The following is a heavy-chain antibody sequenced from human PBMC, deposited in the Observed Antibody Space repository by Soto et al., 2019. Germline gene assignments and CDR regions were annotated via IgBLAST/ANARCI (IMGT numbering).Heavy chain of an antibody. J-gene: IGHJ4*02. CDR1: EFTFNNYG. CDR2: IWHDETNK. CDR3: AREAGYQGAIGQQLPDC. D-gene: IGHD6-13*01. Sequence: PGRSLRISCAASEFTFNNYGMHWVRQAPGKKLEWVAGIWHDETNKYYRDSVKGRFTISRDNSKNMLYLQMNSLRAEDTAVYHSAREAGYQGAIGQQLPDCWGRGIMVTVSS. V-gene: IGHV3-33*01.